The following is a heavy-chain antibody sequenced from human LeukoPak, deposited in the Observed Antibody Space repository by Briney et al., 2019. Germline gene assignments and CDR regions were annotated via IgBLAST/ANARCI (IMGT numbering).Heavy chain of an antibody. CDR1: GFTFSRFW. J-gene: IGHJ4*02. CDR3: ARYGSIVAAGTFDY. CDR2: VKEDGSEK. V-gene: IGHV3-7*04. D-gene: IGHD6-13*01. Sequence: PGGSLRLSCAASGFTFSRFWMSWVRQAPGKGLEWVANVKEDGSEKYYVDSVEGRFTISREKAKNSLYLQMNSLRAEDTAVYYCARYGSIVAAGTFDYWGQGTLVTVSS.